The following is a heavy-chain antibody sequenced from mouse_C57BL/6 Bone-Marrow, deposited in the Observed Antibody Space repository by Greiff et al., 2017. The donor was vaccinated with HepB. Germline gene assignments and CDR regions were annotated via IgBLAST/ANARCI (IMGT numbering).Heavy chain of an antibody. Sequence: VQLQQPGTELVKPGASVKLSCQASGYTFTSYWMHWVKQRPGQGLEWIGNINPSNGGTNYNEKFKCKATLTVDKSSSTAYMQLSSLTSEDSAVYDCARVARYNSNSCAYWGQGTLVTVSA. CDR3: ARVARYNSNSCAY. CDR1: GYTFTSYW. J-gene: IGHJ3*01. V-gene: IGHV1-53*01. CDR2: INPSNGGT. D-gene: IGHD2-5*01.